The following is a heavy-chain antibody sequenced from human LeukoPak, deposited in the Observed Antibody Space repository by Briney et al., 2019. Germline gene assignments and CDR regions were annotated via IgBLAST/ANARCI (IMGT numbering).Heavy chain of an antibody. CDR1: GYTFTSYG. J-gene: IGHJ4*02. D-gene: IGHD3-10*01. Sequence: ASVKVSCKASGYTFTSYGISWVRQAPGQGLEWMGWISAYNGNTNYAQKLQGRVTVTTDTSTSTAYMELRSLRSDDTAVYYCARVSYGSGSYYLDYWGQGTLVTVSS. V-gene: IGHV1-18*04. CDR2: ISAYNGNT. CDR3: ARVSYGSGSYYLDY.